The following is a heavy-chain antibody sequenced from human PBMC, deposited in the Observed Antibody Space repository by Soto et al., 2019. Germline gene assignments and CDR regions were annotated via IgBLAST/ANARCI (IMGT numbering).Heavy chain of an antibody. V-gene: IGHV1-18*01. CDR1: GYTFTRYG. CDR3: ARGRYGEY. CDR2: ISAHNGNT. D-gene: IGHD3-10*01. Sequence: QVHLVQSGAEVKKPGASVKVSCKASGYTFTRYGITWVRQAPGQGLERMGWISAHNGNTDYAQKLQGRVIVTRDTSTSTAYMELRSLISDDSAVYYCARGRYGEYWGQGALVTVSS. J-gene: IGHJ4*02.